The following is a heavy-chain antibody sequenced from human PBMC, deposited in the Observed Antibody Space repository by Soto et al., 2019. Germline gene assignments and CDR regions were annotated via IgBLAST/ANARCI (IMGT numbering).Heavy chain of an antibody. J-gene: IGHJ6*02. Sequence: ASVKVSCKASGGTFSSYAISWVRQAPGQGLEWMGGIIPIFGTANYAQKFQGRVTITADESTSTAYMELSSLRSEDTAVYYCASSIAAADPYYYYYGMDVWGQGTTVTVSS. D-gene: IGHD6-13*01. CDR2: IIPIFGTA. V-gene: IGHV1-69*13. CDR3: ASSIAAADPYYYYYGMDV. CDR1: GGTFSSYA.